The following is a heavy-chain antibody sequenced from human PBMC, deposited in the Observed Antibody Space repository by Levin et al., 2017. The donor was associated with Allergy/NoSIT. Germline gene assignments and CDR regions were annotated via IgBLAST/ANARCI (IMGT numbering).Heavy chain of an antibody. Sequence: GESLKISCKASGYTFTGYYMHWVRQAPGQGLEWMGRINPNSGGTNYAQKFQGRVTMTRDTSISTAYMELSRLRSDDTAVYYCARGRSGSHDYWGQGTLVTVSS. J-gene: IGHJ4*02. CDR2: INPNSGGT. CDR3: ARGRSGSHDY. D-gene: IGHD1-26*01. V-gene: IGHV1-2*06. CDR1: GYTFTGYY.